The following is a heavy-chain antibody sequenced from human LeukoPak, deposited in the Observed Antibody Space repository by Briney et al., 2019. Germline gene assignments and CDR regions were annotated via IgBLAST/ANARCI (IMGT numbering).Heavy chain of an antibody. CDR3: TTGTWIQLWLPDY. CDR2: IKSKTDGGTT. Sequence: GGSLRLSCAASGFTFSNAWMNWVRQAPGKGLEGVGRIKSKTDGGTTDYAAPVKGRFTISRDDSRHTLYLQVNSLKTEDTAVYYCTTGTWIQLWLPDYWGQGTLVTVSS. D-gene: IGHD5-18*01. J-gene: IGHJ4*02. CDR1: GFTFSNAW. V-gene: IGHV3-15*01.